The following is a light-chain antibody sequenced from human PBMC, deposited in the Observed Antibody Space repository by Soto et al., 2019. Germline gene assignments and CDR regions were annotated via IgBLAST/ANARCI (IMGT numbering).Light chain of an antibody. CDR3: KQHNQWPIT. V-gene: IGKV3-11*01. CDR1: QSVSSY. Sequence: EIVSTQSPATLSLSPGERATLSCRASQSVSSYLAWYQQKPGQAPRLLIYDASNRATGIPARFSGSGSGTEFTLTINSLQSEDSAVYYCKQHNQWPITFGQGTRLEIK. CDR2: DAS. J-gene: IGKJ5*01.